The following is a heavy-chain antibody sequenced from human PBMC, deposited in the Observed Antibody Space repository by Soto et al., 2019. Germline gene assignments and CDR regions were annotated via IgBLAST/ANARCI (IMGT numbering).Heavy chain of an antibody. J-gene: IGHJ4*02. Sequence: EVQLVESGGGLVQPGGSLKLSCAASGFTFSGSAMHWVRQASGKGLEWVGRIRSKANSYATAYAASVKGRFTISRDDSKNTAYLQMNSLKTEDTAVYYCTRHFYDSSGRRFDYWGQGTLVTVSS. CDR3: TRHFYDSSGRRFDY. D-gene: IGHD3-22*01. V-gene: IGHV3-73*02. CDR2: IRSKANSYAT. CDR1: GFTFSGSA.